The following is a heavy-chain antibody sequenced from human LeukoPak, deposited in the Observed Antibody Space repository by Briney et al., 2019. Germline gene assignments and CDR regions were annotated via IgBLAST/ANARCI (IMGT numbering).Heavy chain of an antibody. Sequence: PGGSLRLSCAASGFTFSSYEMNWVRQAPGKGLEWVSYISSSGSTIYYADSVKGRFTISRDNAKNSLYLQMNSLRAEDTAVYYCARSVGSGSYYVVAAFDIWGQGTMVTVSS. CDR2: ISSSGSTI. CDR3: ARSVGSGSYYVVAAFDI. D-gene: IGHD1-26*01. CDR1: GFTFSSYE. J-gene: IGHJ3*02. V-gene: IGHV3-48*03.